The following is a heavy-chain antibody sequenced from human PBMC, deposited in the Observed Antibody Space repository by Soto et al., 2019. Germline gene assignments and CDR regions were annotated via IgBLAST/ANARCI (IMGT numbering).Heavy chain of an antibody. Sequence: GGSLRLSCAASGFTFSDYYMSWIRQAPGKGLEWVSYISSSGSTIYYADSVKGRFTISRDNAKNSLYLQMNSLRAEDTAVYYCAVPATHMGTVEQGQDAFDIWGQGTMVTVSS. CDR3: AVPATHMGTVEQGQDAFDI. D-gene: IGHD5-18*01. CDR1: GFTFSDYY. J-gene: IGHJ3*02. CDR2: ISSSGSTI. V-gene: IGHV3-11*01.